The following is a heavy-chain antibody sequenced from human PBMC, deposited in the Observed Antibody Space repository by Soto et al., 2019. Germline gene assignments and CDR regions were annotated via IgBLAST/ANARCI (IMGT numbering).Heavy chain of an antibody. Sequence: SVKVYCKASEDTFRNYAISCVRRAAGRWLEWMGGIIPIFGTANYAQKFQGRVTITADTSANTVYLELSSLRSEDTAVYYCASTKYDSSAYYYWYLGLWGRGTLVTVSS. CDR3: ASTKYDSSAYYYWYLGL. CDR1: EDTFRNYA. D-gene: IGHD3-22*01. CDR2: IIPIFGTA. J-gene: IGHJ2*01. V-gene: IGHV1-69*06.